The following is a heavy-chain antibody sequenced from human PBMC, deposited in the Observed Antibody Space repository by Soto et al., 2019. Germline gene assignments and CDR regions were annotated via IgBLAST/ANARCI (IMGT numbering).Heavy chain of an antibody. D-gene: IGHD5-18*01. Sequence: EVQLVESGGGLIQPGGSLRLSCAASGFSVSSNYMSWVRQAPGKGLEWVSVIYSGGNTHYADSVKGRFTISRDNSKNTLYLQMYSLRAEETAVYYCARDSTWIPYYHYGMDVWGQGTTVTVYS. CDR1: GFSVSSNY. J-gene: IGHJ6*02. CDR3: ARDSTWIPYYHYGMDV. CDR2: IYSGGNT. V-gene: IGHV3-53*01.